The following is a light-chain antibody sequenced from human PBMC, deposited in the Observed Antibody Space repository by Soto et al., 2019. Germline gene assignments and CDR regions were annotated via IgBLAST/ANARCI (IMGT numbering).Light chain of an antibody. CDR2: DAS. V-gene: IGKV1-5*01. Sequence: DIQMTQSPSTLSGSVGDRVTITCRASQSISSWLAWYQQKPGKAPKLLIYDASSLESGVPSRFSGSGSGTDFTLTISSLQPEDFAVYYCQQYGNSPQTFGQGTKVDI. CDR3: QQYGNSPQT. J-gene: IGKJ1*01. CDR1: QSISSW.